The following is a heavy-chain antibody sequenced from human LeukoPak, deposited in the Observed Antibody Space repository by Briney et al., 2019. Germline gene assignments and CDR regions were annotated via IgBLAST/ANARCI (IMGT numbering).Heavy chain of an antibody. CDR2: IYSGGST. CDR1: GLTVSSNS. V-gene: IGHV3-53*01. J-gene: IGHJ4*02. D-gene: IGHD4/OR15-4a*01. Sequence: GGSLRLSCAASGLTVSSNSMNWVRQAPGKGLEWVSFIYSGGSTYYADSVKGRFTTSRDNSENTLYLQMNSLRADDTAVYYCARRAGAYSHPYDYWGQGTLVTVSS. CDR3: ARRAGAYSHPYDY.